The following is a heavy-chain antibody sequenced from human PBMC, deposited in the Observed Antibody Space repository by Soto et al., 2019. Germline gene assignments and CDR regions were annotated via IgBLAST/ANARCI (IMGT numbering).Heavy chain of an antibody. CDR2: IAYSGST. CDR1: GGSISSGGYY. J-gene: IGHJ6*02. D-gene: IGHD5-12*01. CDR3: ARDSGFYGMDV. V-gene: IGHV4-31*03. Sequence: SETLSLTCTVSGGSISSGGYYWSWIRQLPGKGLEWIGYIAYSGSTYYNPSLKSRVTISVDTSKNQFSLKLSSVTAADTAVYYCARDSGFYGMDVWGQGTTVTVSS.